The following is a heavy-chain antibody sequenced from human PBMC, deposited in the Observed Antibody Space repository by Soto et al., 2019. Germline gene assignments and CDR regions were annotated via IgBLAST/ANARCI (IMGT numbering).Heavy chain of an antibody. D-gene: IGHD1-26*01. V-gene: IGHV4-31*03. J-gene: IGHJ4*02. Sequence: QVQLQESGPGLVKPSETLSLTCTVSGGSISGGYYWTWIRQHPRKGLEWIGYIYYTGSTYYNPSLKSRNTRSVDTSKNQFSPRLSSVTAADTALYYCARLGGVNGALWFDYWGQGTLVSVS. CDR2: IYYTGST. CDR3: ARLGGVNGALWFDY. CDR1: GGSISGGYY.